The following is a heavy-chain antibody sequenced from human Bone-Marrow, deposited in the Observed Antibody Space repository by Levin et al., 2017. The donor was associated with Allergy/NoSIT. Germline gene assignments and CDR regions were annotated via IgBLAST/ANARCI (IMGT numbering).Heavy chain of an antibody. CDR1: DFSLNIRGVG. V-gene: IGHV2-5*02. CDR3: VHTTLIVTDIKDELYFDY. D-gene: IGHD3-22*01. J-gene: IGHJ4*02. Sequence: SGPTLVKPTQTLMLTCTFSDFSLNIRGVGVGWVRRPPGKALEWLAVIYWDDEKDYSPSLKSRLTITKDTSTKQVVLTMTNMDPVDTATYYCVHTTLIVTDIKDELYFDYWGQGTLVTVSS. CDR2: IYWDDEK.